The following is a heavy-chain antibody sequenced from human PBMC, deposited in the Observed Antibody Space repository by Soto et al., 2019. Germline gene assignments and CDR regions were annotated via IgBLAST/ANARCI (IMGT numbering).Heavy chain of an antibody. V-gene: IGHV4-59*08. CDR3: ARRWGGALDY. J-gene: IGHJ4*02. Sequence: QVQLQESGPGLVKPSETLSLTCTVSGGSMSSYYWSWIRQPPGKGLEWIGYIYYSGSTNYNPSLKSRVTISVDTSKTQFSLKLNSVPAAAPAVYYCARRWGGALDYWGQGTLVTVSS. CDR1: GGSMSSYY. CDR2: IYYSGST. D-gene: IGHD3-16*01.